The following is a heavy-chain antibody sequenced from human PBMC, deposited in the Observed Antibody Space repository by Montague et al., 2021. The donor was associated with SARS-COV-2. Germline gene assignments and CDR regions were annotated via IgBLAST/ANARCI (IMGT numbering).Heavy chain of an antibody. CDR2: IYYSGST. Sequence: SETLSLTCTVSGGPISSSSYYWGWIRQPPGKGLEWIGSIYYSGSTYYNPSLKSRVTISVDTSKNQLSLKLSSVTAADTAVYYCARHYYGSGSYYLGEFDYWGQGTLVTVSS. V-gene: IGHV4-39*01. D-gene: IGHD3-10*01. CDR3: ARHYYGSGSYYLGEFDY. CDR1: GGPISSSSYY. J-gene: IGHJ4*02.